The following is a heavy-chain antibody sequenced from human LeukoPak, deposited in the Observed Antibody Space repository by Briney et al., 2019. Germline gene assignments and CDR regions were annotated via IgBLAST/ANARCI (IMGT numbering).Heavy chain of an antibody. CDR3: TRDAGWLVLGYYFDY. Sequence: PGGSLRLSCAASGFTFTNAWMSWVRQAPGKGLEWVGGIKSEATGATPDYAAPVKARFTISRDDSKNILYLQMNSLKTEDTAVYYCTRDAGWLVLGYYFDYWGQGTLVTVSS. V-gene: IGHV3-15*01. CDR2: IKSEATGATP. J-gene: IGHJ4*02. D-gene: IGHD6-19*01. CDR1: GFTFTNAW.